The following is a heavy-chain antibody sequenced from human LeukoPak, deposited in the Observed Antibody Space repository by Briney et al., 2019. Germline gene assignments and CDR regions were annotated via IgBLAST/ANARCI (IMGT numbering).Heavy chain of an antibody. CDR3: ARGPDPLYFYYYYMDV. CDR2: IYSGGAT. Sequence: GGSLRLSCTASGFTVSSNYMSWVRQAPGMGLEWVSVIYSGGATYHADSVKARFTISRDNSKNTLYLQMNSLRAEDTAVYYCARGPDPLYFYYYYMDVWGKGTTVTVSS. CDR1: GFTVSSNY. J-gene: IGHJ6*03. V-gene: IGHV3-53*01.